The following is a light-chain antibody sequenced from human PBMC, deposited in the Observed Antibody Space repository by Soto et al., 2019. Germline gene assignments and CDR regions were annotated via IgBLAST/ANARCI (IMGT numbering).Light chain of an antibody. CDR3: QQHSKWPIT. V-gene: IGKV3-15*01. CDR2: GIS. J-gene: IGKJ5*01. CDR1: QSVSSSY. Sequence: EIVLTQSPGTLSLSPGERATLSCRASQSVSSSYLAWYQQKPGQAPRLLIYGISTRATDIPARFSGSGSGTEFTLTISSLQSEDFAVYYCQQHSKWPITFGQGTRLEIK.